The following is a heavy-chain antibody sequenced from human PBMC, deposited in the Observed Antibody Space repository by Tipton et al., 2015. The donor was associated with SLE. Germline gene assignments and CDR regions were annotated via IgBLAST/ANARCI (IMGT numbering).Heavy chain of an antibody. V-gene: IGHV4-39*07. D-gene: IGHD1-26*01. J-gene: IGHJ4*02. Sequence: TLSLTCTVSGVSISTSTSYWGYWAWIRQPPGKGLEWIGSIYYSGSTYYNPSLKSRVTMSVDTSKNQFFLNLSSMTAADTAVYYCARGGGSYYDYWGQGTLVTVSS. CDR2: IYYSGST. CDR1: GVSISTSTSY. CDR3: ARGGGSYYDY.